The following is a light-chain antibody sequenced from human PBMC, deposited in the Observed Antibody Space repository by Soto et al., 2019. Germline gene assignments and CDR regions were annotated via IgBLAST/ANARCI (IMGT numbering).Light chain of an antibody. J-gene: IGLJ2*01. Sequence: QSVLTQPPSVSAAPGQSVTVSCSGSSSNIGNNYVSWYQQLPGTAPKLLTYDNNKRPSGVPDRFSDSKSATSATLDITGLQTEDEADYYCAAWDTSLGAVVFGGGTKLTVL. CDR3: AAWDTSLGAVV. CDR1: SSNIGNNY. V-gene: IGLV1-51*01. CDR2: DNN.